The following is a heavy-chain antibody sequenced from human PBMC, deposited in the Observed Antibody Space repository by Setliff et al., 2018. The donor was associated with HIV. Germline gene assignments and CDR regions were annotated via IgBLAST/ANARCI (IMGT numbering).Heavy chain of an antibody. J-gene: IGHJ4*02. CDR3: ARMYYYDSSGYFDY. D-gene: IGHD3-22*01. CDR1: GFSLNTVGMC. Sequence: SGPTLVNPTQTLTLTCTFSGFSLNTVGMCVSWIRQPPGKALEWLARIDWDDDKYYITSLKTRLTISKDTSKNQVVLTMTNMDPVDSGTYFCARMYYYDSSGYFDYWGQGTLVTVSS. V-gene: IGHV2-70*11. CDR2: IDWDDDK.